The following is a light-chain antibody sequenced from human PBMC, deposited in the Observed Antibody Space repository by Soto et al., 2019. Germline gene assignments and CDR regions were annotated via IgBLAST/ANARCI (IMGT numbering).Light chain of an antibody. CDR2: DVT. Sequence: QSALTQPRSASGSPGQSVTISCTGTSSDVGAYNIVSWYQQKPGKAPKLIIYDVTERPSGVPYRFSGSTSGNSASLTISRLQTDDAADYYYCSYAGTYSWVFGGGTKLTVL. V-gene: IGLV2-11*01. J-gene: IGLJ3*02. CDR1: SSDVGAYNI. CDR3: CSYAGTYSWV.